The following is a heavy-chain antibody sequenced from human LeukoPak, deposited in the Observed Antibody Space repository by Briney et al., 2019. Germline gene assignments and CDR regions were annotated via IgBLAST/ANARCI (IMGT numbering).Heavy chain of an antibody. J-gene: IGHJ6*03. V-gene: IGHV1-69*02. D-gene: IGHD6-6*01. CDR3: ATPYSSSSVAPMDV. Sequence: SVKVSCKASGGTFSSYTISWVRQAPGQGLEWMGRIIPILGIANYAQKFQGRVTITTDESTSTAYMELSSLRSEDTAVYYCATPYSSSSVAPMDVWGKGTTVTVSS. CDR1: GGTFSSYT. CDR2: IIPILGIA.